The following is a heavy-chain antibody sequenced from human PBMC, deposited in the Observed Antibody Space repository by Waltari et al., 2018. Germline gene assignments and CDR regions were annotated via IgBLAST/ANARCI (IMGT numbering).Heavy chain of an antibody. CDR1: GYTFTGYY. J-gene: IGHJ4*02. CDR2: INPNSGGT. D-gene: IGHD6-6*01. CDR3: ARGPSEYSSSSTADY. Sequence: QVQLVQSGAEVKKPGASVKVSCKASGYTFTGYYMHWVRQAPGQGLEWMGRINPNSGGTNYSQKFQGRVTITRDTSISTAYMELSRLRSDDTAVYYCARGPSEYSSSSTADYWGQGTLVTVSS. V-gene: IGHV1-2*06.